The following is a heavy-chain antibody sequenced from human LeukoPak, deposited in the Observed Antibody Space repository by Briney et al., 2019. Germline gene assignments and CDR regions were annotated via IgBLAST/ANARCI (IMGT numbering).Heavy chain of an antibody. J-gene: IGHJ4*02. D-gene: IGHD5-12*01. CDR3: ARDLGNSGYGDFDY. CDR1: GGTFSTSA. V-gene: IGHV1-69*13. Sequence: GASVKVSCKASGGTFSTSAISWVRQAPGQGLEWMGGLIPIFGKANYAQKFQGRVTITADESTSTAYMELSSLRSDDTAVYYCARDLGNSGYGDFDYWGQGTLVTVSS. CDR2: LIPIFGKA.